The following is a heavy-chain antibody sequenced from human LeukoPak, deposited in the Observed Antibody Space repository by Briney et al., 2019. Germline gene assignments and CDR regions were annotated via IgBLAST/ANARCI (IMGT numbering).Heavy chain of an antibody. V-gene: IGHV3-30*18. CDR1: GFTFSSYG. CDR3: AKPPYYDFWSGLDY. Sequence: PGRSLRLSCAASGFTFSSYGMHWVRQAPGKGLEWVAVISYDGSNKYYADSVKGRFTISRDNSKNTLYLQMNSLRAEDTAVYYCAKPPYYDFWSGLDYWGQGTLVTASS. CDR2: ISYDGSNK. J-gene: IGHJ4*02. D-gene: IGHD3-3*01.